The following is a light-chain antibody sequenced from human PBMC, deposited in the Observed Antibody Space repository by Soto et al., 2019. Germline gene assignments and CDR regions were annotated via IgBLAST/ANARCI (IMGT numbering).Light chain of an antibody. CDR2: HNS. CDR1: SSNSGAGYD. V-gene: IGLV1-40*01. CDR3: QSYDSGLSAFYV. J-gene: IGLJ1*01. Sequence: QSVLTQPPSVSGAPGRRVTSSCTGSSSNSGAGYDVHWYQQLPGTAPKLLIYHNSDRPSGVPDRFSGSKSGTSASLAITGLQAEDEADYYCQSYDSGLSAFYVFGTGTKVTVL.